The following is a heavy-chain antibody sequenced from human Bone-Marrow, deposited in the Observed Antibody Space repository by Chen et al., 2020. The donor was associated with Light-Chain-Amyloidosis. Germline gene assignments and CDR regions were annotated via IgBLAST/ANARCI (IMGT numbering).Heavy chain of an antibody. D-gene: IGHD7-27*01. J-gene: IGHJ3*01. CDR2: INTNTGRP. Sequence: QVQLVQSGSELRRPGASVNISCKISGYRFSVYSLNWVQQTPGHGLEFMGWINTNTGRPTYAQGFTGRFVFSVDTSVSTAYLHITDLKSEDTGTYYCARDPWGAGSAFDVWGRGTHVTVSA. V-gene: IGHV7-4-1*02. CDR1: GYRFSVYS. CDR3: ARDPWGAGSAFDV.